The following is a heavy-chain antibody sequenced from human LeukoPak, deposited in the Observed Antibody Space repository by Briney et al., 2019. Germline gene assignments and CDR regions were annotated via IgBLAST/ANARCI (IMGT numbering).Heavy chain of an antibody. J-gene: IGHJ4*02. Sequence: GGSLRLPCAASGFTSSSYWMSWFRQAPGKGPEWVANMKQDGSESHYVDSVKGRFTISRDNAKNSLYLQMNSLRAEDTAVYYCARDLMRIGRGPEYWGQGTLVTVSS. CDR3: ARDLMRIGRGPEY. CDR1: GFTSSSYW. D-gene: IGHD1-1*01. V-gene: IGHV3-7*01. CDR2: MKQDGSES.